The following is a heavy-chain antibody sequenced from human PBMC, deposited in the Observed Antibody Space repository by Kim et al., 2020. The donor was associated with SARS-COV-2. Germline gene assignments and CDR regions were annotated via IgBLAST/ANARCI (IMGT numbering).Heavy chain of an antibody. CDR1: GDSVSSNSAA. CDR2: TYYRSKWYN. J-gene: IGHJ6*02. CDR3: ARDHYDSSGPYYYYGMDV. Sequence: SQTLSLTCAISGDSVSSNSAAWNWIRQSPSRGLEWLGRTYYRSKWYNDYAVSVKSRITINPDTSKNQFSLQLNSVTPEDTAVYYCARDHYDSSGPYYYYGMDVWGQGTTVTVSS. V-gene: IGHV6-1*01. D-gene: IGHD3-22*01.